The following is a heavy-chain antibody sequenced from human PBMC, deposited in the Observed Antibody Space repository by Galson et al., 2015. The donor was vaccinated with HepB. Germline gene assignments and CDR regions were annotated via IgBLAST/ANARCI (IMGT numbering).Heavy chain of an antibody. D-gene: IGHD2-15*01. CDR2: IIPIFGTA. CDR3: ARGLVVVAARYYYYMDV. V-gene: IGHV1-69*13. CDR1: GGTFSSYA. J-gene: IGHJ6*03. Sequence: SVKVSCKASGGTFSSYAISWVRQAPGQGLEWMGGIIPIFGTANYAQKFQGRVTITADESTSTAYMELSSLRSEDTAVYYCARGLVVVAARYYYYMDVWGKGTTVTVSS.